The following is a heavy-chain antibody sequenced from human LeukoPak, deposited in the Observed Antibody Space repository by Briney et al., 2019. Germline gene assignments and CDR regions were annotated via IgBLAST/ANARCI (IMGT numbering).Heavy chain of an antibody. CDR1: GFTFRSYS. Sequence: GGSLRLSCAASGFTFRSYSMNWVRQAPGKGLEWVAVISYDGSNKYYADSVKGRFTISRDNSKNTLYLQMNSLRAEDTAVYYCALIVASVVDYGMDVWGQGTTVTVSS. CDR3: ALIVASVVDYGMDV. CDR2: ISYDGSNK. J-gene: IGHJ6*02. V-gene: IGHV3-30*03. D-gene: IGHD5-12*01.